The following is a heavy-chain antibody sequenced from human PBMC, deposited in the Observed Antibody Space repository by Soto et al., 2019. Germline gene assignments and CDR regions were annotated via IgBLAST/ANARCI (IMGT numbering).Heavy chain of an antibody. CDR1: GFSFSTYS. V-gene: IGHV3-21*01. CDR3: AREETAWPLAYGLDV. J-gene: IGHJ6*02. Sequence: GGSLRLSCEASGFSFSTYSMHWVRQSPGKGLEWVSSIGRRSDIYYADSVKGRFTISRDNAKNSVSLQMNSLRDEDTAVYYCAREETAWPLAYGLDVWGQGTTVTVSS. D-gene: IGHD2-21*02. CDR2: IGRRSDI.